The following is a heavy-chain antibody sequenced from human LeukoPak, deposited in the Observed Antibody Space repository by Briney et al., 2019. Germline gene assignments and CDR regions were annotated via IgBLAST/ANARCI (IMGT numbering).Heavy chain of an antibody. D-gene: IGHD3-10*01. J-gene: IGHJ4*02. CDR2: ISSSSSYI. CDR3: ARARVVRGAHPFDY. Sequence: GGSLRLSCAASGFTFSSYSMNWVRQAPGKGLEWVSSISSSSSYIYYADSVKGRFTISRDNAKNSLYLQMNSLRAEDTAVYYCARARVVRGAHPFDYWGQGTLVTVSS. V-gene: IGHV3-21*01. CDR1: GFTFSSYS.